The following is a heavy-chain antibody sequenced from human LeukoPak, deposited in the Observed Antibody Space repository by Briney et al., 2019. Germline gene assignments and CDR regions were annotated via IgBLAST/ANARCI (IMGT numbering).Heavy chain of an antibody. Sequence: SETLSLTCAVSGGSISSNSYYWSWIRQPPGTGLEWIGYIYYSGSTNYNPSLKSRVTISVDTSKNQFSLKLSSVTAADTAVYYCARITYYYDSSGYYPLLIGYYYYMDVWGKGTTVTVSS. J-gene: IGHJ6*03. CDR2: IYYSGST. CDR1: GGSISSNSYY. CDR3: ARITYYYDSSGYYPLLIGYYYYMDV. D-gene: IGHD3-22*01. V-gene: IGHV4-61*01.